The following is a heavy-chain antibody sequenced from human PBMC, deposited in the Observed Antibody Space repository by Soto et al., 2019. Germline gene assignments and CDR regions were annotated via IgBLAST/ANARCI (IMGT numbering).Heavy chain of an antibody. J-gene: IGHJ4*02. CDR3: ARDKDWSFDY. CDR1: GFTFSSYS. V-gene: IGHV3-48*03. Sequence: EVQLVESGGGLVQPGGSLRLSCVASGFTFSSYSMVWVRQAPGKGLEWVSYIFTTGTTIYYADSVKGRFTVSRDNAKNFVVLLLNSLRAEDTAGYYGARDKDWSFDYWGQGTPVTVSS. CDR2: IFTTGTTI. D-gene: IGHD3-9*01.